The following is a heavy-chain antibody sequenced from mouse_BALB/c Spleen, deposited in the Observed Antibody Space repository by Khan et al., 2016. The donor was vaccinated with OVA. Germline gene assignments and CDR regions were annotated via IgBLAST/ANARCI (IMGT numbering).Heavy chain of an antibody. J-gene: IGHJ4*01. CDR2: IWSDGST. Sequence: QVQLKESGPGLVAPSQSLSITCTISGFSLTNYGVHWVRQPPGKGLEWLGVIWSDGSTTYNSALKSRLSISKHNSKSQVFLKMNSLQTDDTAMYYCARQPYYHYYIMDYWGQGTSVTVSS. CDR1: GFSLTNYG. V-gene: IGHV2-6-1*01. D-gene: IGHD2-10*01. CDR3: ARQPYYHYYIMDY.